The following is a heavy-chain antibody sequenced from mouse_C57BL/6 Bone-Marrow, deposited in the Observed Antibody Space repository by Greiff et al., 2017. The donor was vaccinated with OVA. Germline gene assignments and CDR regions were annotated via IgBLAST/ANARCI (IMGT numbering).Heavy chain of an antibody. J-gene: IGHJ3*01. V-gene: IGHV1-81*01. Sequence: VQRVESGAELARPGASVKLSCKASGYTFTSYGISWVKQRTGQGLEWIGEIYPRSGNTYYNEKFKGKATLTADKSSSTAYMELRSLTSEDSAVYFCARDDGYYGTWFAYWGQGTLVTVSA. D-gene: IGHD2-3*01. CDR1: GYTFTSYG. CDR2: IYPRSGNT. CDR3: ARDDGYYGTWFAY.